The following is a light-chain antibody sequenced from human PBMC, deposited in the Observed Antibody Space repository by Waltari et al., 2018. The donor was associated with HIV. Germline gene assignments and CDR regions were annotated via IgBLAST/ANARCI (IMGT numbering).Light chain of an antibody. CDR1: QSVSSSF. J-gene: IGKJ1*01. V-gene: IGKV3-20*01. CDR3: QQYGSSTWT. Sequence: DIVLTQSPGTLSLSPGERATLSCRASQSVSSSFLAWYQQKPGQAPRLLIYAASSRATGIPDRFSGSGSGTDFTLTISRLEPEDFAVYYCQQYGSSTWTFGQGTKVEIK. CDR2: AAS.